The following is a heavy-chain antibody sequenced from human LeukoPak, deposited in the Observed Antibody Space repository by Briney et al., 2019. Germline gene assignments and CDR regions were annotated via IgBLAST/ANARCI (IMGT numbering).Heavy chain of an antibody. J-gene: IGHJ6*03. CDR3: ARGGYQLLAMDV. V-gene: IGHV1-8*01. D-gene: IGHD2-2*01. CDR1: GYTFTSYD. CDR2: MNPNSGNT. Sequence: ASVKVSCKASGYTFTSYDINWVRQATGQGLEWMGWMNPNSGNTGYAQKFQGRVTMTRNTSISTAYMELSSLRSEDTAVYYCARGGYQLLAMDVWGKGTTVTISS.